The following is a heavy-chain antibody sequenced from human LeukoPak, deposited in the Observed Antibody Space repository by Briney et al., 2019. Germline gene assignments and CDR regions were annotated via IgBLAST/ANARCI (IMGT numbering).Heavy chain of an antibody. V-gene: IGHV4-30-4*08. D-gene: IGHD3-10*01. CDR2: IYYSGST. CDR3: ARVPITMVRGVPVWAFDI. J-gene: IGHJ3*02. Sequence: PSQTLSLTCTVSGGSISSGDYYWSWIRQPPGKGLEWIGYIYYSGSTYYNPSLKSRVTISVDTSKNQFSLKLSSVTAADTAVYYCARVPITMVRGVPVWAFDIWGQGTMVTVSS. CDR1: GGSISSGDYY.